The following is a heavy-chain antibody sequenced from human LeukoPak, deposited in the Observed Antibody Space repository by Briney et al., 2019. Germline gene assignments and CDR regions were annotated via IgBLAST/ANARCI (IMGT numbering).Heavy chain of an antibody. Sequence: PSETLSLTCVVYVGSFSDYYWSWIRQPPGKGLEWIGEINHSGSTNYNPSLKSRVSISVDTSKNQFSLKLSSVTAADTAVYYCARGVGRHWFFDLWGRGTPVTVSS. J-gene: IGHJ2*01. CDR2: INHSGST. D-gene: IGHD1-26*01. CDR3: ARGVGRHWFFDL. V-gene: IGHV4-34*01. CDR1: VGSFSDYY.